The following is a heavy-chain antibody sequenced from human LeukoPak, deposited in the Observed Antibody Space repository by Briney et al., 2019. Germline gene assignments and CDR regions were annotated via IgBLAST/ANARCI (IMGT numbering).Heavy chain of an antibody. J-gene: IGHJ3*02. CDR3: ARAPWAYGNYVHAFDI. CDR2: IYTSGNT. V-gene: IGHV4-61*02. CDR1: SGSISSGSYY. Sequence: PSETLSLTCTVSSGSISSGSYYWSWIRQPAGKGLEWIGRIYTSGNTNYNPSLKSRVTISVDTSKNHLSLKLTSVTAADTAVYYCARAPWAYGNYVHAFDIWGQGTMVTVSS. D-gene: IGHD4-11*01.